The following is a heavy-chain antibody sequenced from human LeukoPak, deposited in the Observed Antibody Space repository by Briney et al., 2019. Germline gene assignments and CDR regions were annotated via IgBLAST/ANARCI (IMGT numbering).Heavy chain of an antibody. D-gene: IGHD3-22*01. CDR2: INPSGGST. Sequence: ASVKVSCKASGYTFTSYYMHWVRQAPGQGLEWMGIINPSGGSTSYAQKFQGRVTMTRDTSTSTVYMALSSLRSEDTAVYYGATGLYYYDSSGYWGGAFDIWGQGTMVTLSS. J-gene: IGHJ3*02. CDR3: ATGLYYYDSSGYWGGAFDI. V-gene: IGHV1-46*01. CDR1: GYTFTSYY.